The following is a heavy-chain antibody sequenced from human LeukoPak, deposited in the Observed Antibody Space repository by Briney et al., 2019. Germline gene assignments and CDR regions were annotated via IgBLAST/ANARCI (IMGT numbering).Heavy chain of an antibody. Sequence: GGSLRLSCAASGFTFGSYSMNWVRQAPGKGLEWVSSISTTSTYIYYADSVKGRFTISRDNAKSSLYLQMNSLRAEDTAVYYCGRVFCSGGSCYNGIQYWGQGTLVTVSP. V-gene: IGHV3-21*01. CDR3: GRVFCSGGSCYNGIQY. CDR1: GFTFGSYS. CDR2: ISTTSTYI. D-gene: IGHD2-15*01. J-gene: IGHJ4*02.